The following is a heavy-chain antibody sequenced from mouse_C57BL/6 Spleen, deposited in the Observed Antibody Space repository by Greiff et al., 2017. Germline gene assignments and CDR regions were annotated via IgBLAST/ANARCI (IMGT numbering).Heavy chain of an antibody. CDR3: ANKYDYAAWFAY. CDR1: GYSITSGYY. CDR2: ISYDGSN. V-gene: IGHV3-6*01. D-gene: IGHD2-4*01. J-gene: IGHJ3*01. Sequence: EVKLEESGPGLVKPSQSLSLTCSVTGYSITSGYYWNWIRQFPGNKLEWMGYISYDGSNNYNPSLKNRISITRDTSKNQFFLKLNSVTTEDTATYYCANKYDYAAWFAYWGQGTLVTVSA.